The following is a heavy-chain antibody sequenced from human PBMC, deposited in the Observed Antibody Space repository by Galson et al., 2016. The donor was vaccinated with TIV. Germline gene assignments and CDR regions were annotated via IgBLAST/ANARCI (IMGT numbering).Heavy chain of an antibody. J-gene: IGHJ4*02. V-gene: IGHV1-8*01. CDR3: AQLVRKCGMTRCYGDHVDY. D-gene: IGHD2-2*01. CDR2: MNPNSGNT. CDR1: GHTFTSYD. Sequence: SVKVSCKAPGHTFTSYDMNWVRQAPGQGLEWMGWMNPNSGNTGYTQKFQGRVTMTRDTSVSTAYMELTNLRSEDTAVYFCAQLVRKCGMTRCYGDHVDYWGQGTLVTVSS.